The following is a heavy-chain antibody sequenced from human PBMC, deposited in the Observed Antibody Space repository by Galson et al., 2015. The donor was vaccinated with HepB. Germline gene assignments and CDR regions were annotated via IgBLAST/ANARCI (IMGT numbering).Heavy chain of an antibody. CDR3: ARASLRFAYHYYGMDV. J-gene: IGHJ6*02. CDR2: IKQDGSEK. D-gene: IGHD3-16*01. Sequence: SLRLSCAASGFTFSSYWMSWVRQAPGRGLEWVANIKQDGSEKYYVDSVKGRFTISRDNAKNSLYLQMNSLRAEDTAVYYCARASLRFAYHYYGMDVWGQGTTVTVSS. CDR1: GFTFSSYW. V-gene: IGHV3-7*03.